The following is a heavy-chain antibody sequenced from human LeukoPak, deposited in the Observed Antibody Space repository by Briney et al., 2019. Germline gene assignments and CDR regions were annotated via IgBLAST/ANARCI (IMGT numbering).Heavy chain of an antibody. CDR1: GGSFSGYY. Sequence: SETLSLTCAVYGGSFSGYYWSWIRQPPGKGLEWIGGIYYSGSTYYNPSLKSRVTISVDTSKNQFSLKLSSVTAADTAVYYCARGSSWLGDAFDIWGQGTMVTVSS. CDR3: ARGSSWLGDAFDI. J-gene: IGHJ3*02. V-gene: IGHV4-34*01. D-gene: IGHD6-6*01. CDR2: IYYSGST.